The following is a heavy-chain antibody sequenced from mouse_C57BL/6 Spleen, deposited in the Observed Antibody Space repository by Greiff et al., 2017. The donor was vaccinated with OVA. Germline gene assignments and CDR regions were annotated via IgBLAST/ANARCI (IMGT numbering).Heavy chain of an antibody. CDR1: GYTFTNYW. CDR3: TRQSQELPAWFAD. CDR2: IYPGGGYT. Sequence: VQLQQSGAELVRPGTSVKMSCKASGYTFTNYWIGWAKQRPGHGLEWIGDIYPGGGYTNYNEKFQGKATLTADKSSSTAYMQLSSLTSEDSAVYDRTRQSQELPAWFADWGQGTLVTVSA. V-gene: IGHV1-63*01. J-gene: IGHJ3*01. D-gene: IGHD2-1*01.